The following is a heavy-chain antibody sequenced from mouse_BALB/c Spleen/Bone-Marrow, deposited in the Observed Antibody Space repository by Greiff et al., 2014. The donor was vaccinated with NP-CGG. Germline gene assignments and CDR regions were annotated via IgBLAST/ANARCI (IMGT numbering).Heavy chain of an antibody. D-gene: IGHD2-4*01. CDR2: INPSTGNT. V-gene: IGHV1-7*01. Sequence: QVQLKESGAELAKPGASVKMSCKASGYTSTTYWIHWVKQRPGQGLEWIGYINPSTGNTGYNQKFRDRATLTADKSSSTPYMQLSSLTSEDSAVYYCARGLRDWYFDVWGAGTTVTVSS. CDR1: GYTSTTYW. J-gene: IGHJ1*01. CDR3: ARGLRDWYFDV.